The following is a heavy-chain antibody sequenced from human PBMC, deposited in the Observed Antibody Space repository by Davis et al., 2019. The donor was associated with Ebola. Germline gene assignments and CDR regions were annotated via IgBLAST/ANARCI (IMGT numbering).Heavy chain of an antibody. CDR3: ARIDFWSGYPFDY. CDR2: ILSNDEK. Sequence: ETLSLTCTVSGFSLSPARMGVSWIRQPPGKALEWLAHILSNDEKSYSTSLKSRLTISKDTSKSQVVLTMTNMDPVDTATYYCARIDFWSGYPFDYWGQGTLVTVSS. D-gene: IGHD3-3*01. CDR1: GFSLSPARMG. J-gene: IGHJ4*02. V-gene: IGHV2-26*01.